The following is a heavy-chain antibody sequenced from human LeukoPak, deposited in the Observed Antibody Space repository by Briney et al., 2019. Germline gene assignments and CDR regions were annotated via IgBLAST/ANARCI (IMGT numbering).Heavy chain of an antibody. CDR3: ARGEYYDSSGYYYR. J-gene: IGHJ4*02. D-gene: IGHD3-22*01. Sequence: SETLSLTCTVSGGSISSYYWSWIRQPAGKGLEWIGRIYTSGSTNYNPSLKSRVTMSVDTSKNQFSLKLSPVTAADTAVYYCARGEYYDSSGYYYRWGQGTLVTVSS. V-gene: IGHV4-4*07. CDR1: GGSISSYY. CDR2: IYTSGST.